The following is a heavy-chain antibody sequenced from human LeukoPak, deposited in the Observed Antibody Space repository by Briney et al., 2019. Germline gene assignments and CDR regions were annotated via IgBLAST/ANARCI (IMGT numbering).Heavy chain of an antibody. J-gene: IGHJ5*02. CDR3: ARGWVNCSGGSCYSSWFDP. D-gene: IGHD2-15*01. Sequence: ASVKVSCKASGYTFTSYDINWVRQATGQGLEWMGWMNPNSGNTGYAQKFQGRVTMTRNTSISTAYMELSSLRSEDTAVYYCARGWVNCSGGSCYSSWFDPWGRGTLVTVSS. CDR2: MNPNSGNT. V-gene: IGHV1-8*01. CDR1: GYTFTSYD.